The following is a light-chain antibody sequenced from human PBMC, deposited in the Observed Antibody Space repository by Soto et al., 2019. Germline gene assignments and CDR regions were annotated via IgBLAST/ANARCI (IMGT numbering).Light chain of an antibody. CDR1: ESVGSD. J-gene: IGKJ4*01. CDR2: DVS. V-gene: IGKV3-11*01. Sequence: ENVLTQSPATLSLSPGEGATLSCRASESVGSDLAWYQQKPGQPPRLLIYDVSGRATGVPARFSGSGSGTDVTHSISSLEPEDFAVYYCQQRDSWPLTFGGGTKVEIK. CDR3: QQRDSWPLT.